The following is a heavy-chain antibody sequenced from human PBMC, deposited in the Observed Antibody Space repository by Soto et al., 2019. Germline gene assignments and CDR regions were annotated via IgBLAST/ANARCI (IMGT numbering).Heavy chain of an antibody. D-gene: IGHD1-26*01. J-gene: IGHJ6*02. CDR2: IYYSGST. CDR3: ARDQGVGAHYSYYYGMDV. Sequence: QVQLQESGPGLVKPSETLSLTCTVSGGSIRSYYWSWIRQPPGKGLEWIGYIYYSGSTNYNPSLKSRVTISVDSSKTQFSLKLGSVTAADTAVYYCARDQGVGAHYSYYYGMDVWGQGTTVTVSS. CDR1: GGSIRSYY. V-gene: IGHV4-59*01.